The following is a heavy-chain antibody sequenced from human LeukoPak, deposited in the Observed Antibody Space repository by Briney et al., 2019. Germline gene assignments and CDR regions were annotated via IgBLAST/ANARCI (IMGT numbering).Heavy chain of an antibody. CDR1: GYTFTSYY. CDR3: ARDFPRTTVVTTVPSLAFDI. CDR2: INPSGGST. Sequence: ASVKVSCKATGYTFTSYYMHWVRQAPGQGLEWMGIINPSGGSTSYAQKFQGRVTMTRDTSTSTVYMELSSLRSEDTAVYYCARDFPRTTVVTTVPSLAFDIWGQGTMVTVSS. D-gene: IGHD4-23*01. J-gene: IGHJ3*02. V-gene: IGHV1-46*01.